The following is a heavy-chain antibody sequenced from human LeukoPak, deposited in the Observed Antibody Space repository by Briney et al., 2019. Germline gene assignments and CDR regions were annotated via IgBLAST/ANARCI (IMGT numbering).Heavy chain of an antibody. CDR3: ATVSPKPQQPPYYYYYGMDV. CDR1: GYTLTELS. CDR2: FDPEDGET. V-gene: IGHV1-24*01. J-gene: IGHJ6*02. Sequence: GASVKVSCKVSGYTLTELSMHWVRQAPGKGLEWMGGFDPEDGETIYAQKFQGRVTMTEDTSTDTAYMELSSLRSEDTAVYYCATVSPKPQQPPYYYYYGMDVWGQGTTVTVSS. D-gene: IGHD6-13*01.